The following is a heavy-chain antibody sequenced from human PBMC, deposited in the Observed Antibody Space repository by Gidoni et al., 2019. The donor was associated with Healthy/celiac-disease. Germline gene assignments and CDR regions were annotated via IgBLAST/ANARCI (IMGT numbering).Heavy chain of an antibody. CDR3: AKEGVGGAIGY. CDR1: GFTFSSYG. D-gene: IGHD3-16*02. CDR2: IAYDGSNK. Sequence: QVQLVESGGGVVQPGRSLRLSCAASGFTFSSYGMHWVRQAPGKGLEWVAVIAYDGSNKYYADSVKGRFTISRDNSKNTLYLQMNSQRAEDTAVYYCAKEGVGGAIGYWGQGTLVTVSS. V-gene: IGHV3-30*18. J-gene: IGHJ4*02.